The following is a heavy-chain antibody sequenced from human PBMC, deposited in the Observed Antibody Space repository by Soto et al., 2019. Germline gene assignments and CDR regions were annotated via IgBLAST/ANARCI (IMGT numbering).Heavy chain of an antibody. CDR1: GYSFAGYW. CDR3: ARQIYDSDTGPNFQYYFDS. Sequence: GESLKISCKGSGYSFAGYWITWVRQKPGKGLEWMGRIDPSDSQTYFSPSFRGHVTISATKSITTVFLQWSSLRASDTAMYYCARQIYDSDTGPNFQYYFDSWGQGTPVTVSS. J-gene: IGHJ4*02. CDR2: IDPSDSQT. V-gene: IGHV5-10-1*01. D-gene: IGHD3-22*01.